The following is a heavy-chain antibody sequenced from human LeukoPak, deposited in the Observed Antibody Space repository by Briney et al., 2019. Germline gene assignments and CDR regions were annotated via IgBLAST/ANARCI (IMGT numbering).Heavy chain of an antibody. J-gene: IGHJ1*01. Sequence: GGSLRLSCAASGFTFSGSAMSWVRQAPGEGLEWVSLISYSGANSYYTDSVRGRFTISRDNSKDTLFLQMNSLRAEDTAVYYCASGQHWGQGTLVTVSS. CDR2: ISYSGANS. CDR3: ASGQH. V-gene: IGHV3-23*01. CDR1: GFTFSGSA. D-gene: IGHD2-15*01.